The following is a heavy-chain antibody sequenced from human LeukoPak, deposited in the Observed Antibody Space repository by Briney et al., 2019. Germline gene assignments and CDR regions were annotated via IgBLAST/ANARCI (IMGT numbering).Heavy chain of an antibody. Sequence: ASVKVSCEASGYTFTSYGISWVRQAPGQGLEWMGWISAYNGNTNYAQKLQGRVTMTTDTSTSTAYMELRSLRSDDTAVYYCARDRRLGITGTTYYGMDVWGQGTTVTVSS. CDR1: GYTFTSYG. J-gene: IGHJ6*02. D-gene: IGHD1-7*01. CDR2: ISAYNGNT. CDR3: ARDRRLGITGTTYYGMDV. V-gene: IGHV1-18*01.